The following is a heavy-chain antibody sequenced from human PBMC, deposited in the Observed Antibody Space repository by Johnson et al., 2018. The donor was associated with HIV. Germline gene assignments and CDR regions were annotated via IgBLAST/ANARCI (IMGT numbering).Heavy chain of an antibody. D-gene: IGHD2-15*01. CDR3: TKLVGYCSGGGCYTPGDI. CDR2: IRYDGSNK. Sequence: QVQLVESGGGVVQPGGSLRLSCAASGFTFSSYGMHWVRQAPGKGLEWVAFIRYDGSNKYYADSVKGRFTISRDDSQNTAYLQMNRLKTEDTAVYYCTKLVGYCSGGGCYTPGDIWGQGTMVTVSS. V-gene: IGHV3-30*02. CDR1: GFTFSSYG. J-gene: IGHJ3*02.